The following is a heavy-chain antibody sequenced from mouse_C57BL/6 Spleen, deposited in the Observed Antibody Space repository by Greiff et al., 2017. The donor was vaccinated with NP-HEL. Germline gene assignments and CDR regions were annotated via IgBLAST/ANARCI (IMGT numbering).Heavy chain of an antibody. V-gene: IGHV1-15*01. J-gene: IGHJ2*01. D-gene: IGHD3-3*01. CDR1: GYTFTDYE. CDR2: LDPETGGT. CDR3: TREGTELDY. Sequence: VQLVESGAELVRPGASVTLSCKASGYTFTDYEMHWVKQTPVHGLEWIGALDPETGGTAYNQKFKGKAILTADKSSSTAYMELRSLTSEDSAVYYGTREGTELDYWGQGTTRTVSS.